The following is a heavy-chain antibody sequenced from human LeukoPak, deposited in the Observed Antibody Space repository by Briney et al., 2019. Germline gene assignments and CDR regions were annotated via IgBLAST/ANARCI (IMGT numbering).Heavy chain of an antibody. J-gene: IGHJ2*01. V-gene: IGHV4-59*12. CDR2: IYYSGST. CDR3: ASRPTTVVRYFDL. CDR1: GFTFSNAW. D-gene: IGHD4-23*01. Sequence: GSLRLSCAASGFTFSNAWMSWIRQPPGKGLEWIGYIYYSGSTNYNPTLKSRVTISVDTSKNQFSLKLSSVTAADTAVYYCASRPTTVVRYFDLWGRGTLVTVSS.